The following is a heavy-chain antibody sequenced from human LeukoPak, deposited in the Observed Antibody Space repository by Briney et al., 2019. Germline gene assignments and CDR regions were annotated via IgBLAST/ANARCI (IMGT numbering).Heavy chain of an antibody. V-gene: IGHV1-2*02. CDR3: ARDQGSYTSGWYIY. Sequence: ASVKVSCKTSGYTFTGYSIHWVRQAPGQGLEWMGWINPNSGGTNYAQKFQGRVTMTRDTSISTAYMELSRLRSDDTAVYYCARDQGSYTSGWYIYWGQGTLVTVSS. J-gene: IGHJ4*02. CDR1: GYTFTGYS. CDR2: INPNSGGT. D-gene: IGHD6-19*01.